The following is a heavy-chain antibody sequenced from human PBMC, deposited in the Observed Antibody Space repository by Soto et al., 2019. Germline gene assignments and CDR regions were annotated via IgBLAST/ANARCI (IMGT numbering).Heavy chain of an antibody. V-gene: IGHV4-34*01. CDR2: INHSGST. CDR3: ARGPKSRTTVPSGWFDP. CDR1: GGSFSGYY. J-gene: IGHJ5*02. D-gene: IGHD4-17*01. Sequence: SETLSLTCAVYGGSFSGYYWSWIRQPPGKGLEWIGEINHSGSTNYNPSLKSRVTISVDTSKNQFSLKLSSVTAADTAVYYCARGPKSRTTVPSGWFDPWGQGTLVTVSS.